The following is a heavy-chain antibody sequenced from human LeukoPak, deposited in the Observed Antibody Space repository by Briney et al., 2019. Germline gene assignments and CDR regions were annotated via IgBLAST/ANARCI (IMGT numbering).Heavy chain of an antibody. Sequence: PGGSLRLSCAASGFTFSSYSMNWVRQAPGKGLEWVSYISSSSSTIYYADSVKGRFTISRDNAKNSLYLQMNSLRAEDTAVYYCARDCGSGWYVIDYWGQGTLVTVSS. CDR2: ISSSSSTI. D-gene: IGHD6-19*01. CDR1: GFTFSSYS. V-gene: IGHV3-48*01. CDR3: ARDCGSGWYVIDY. J-gene: IGHJ4*02.